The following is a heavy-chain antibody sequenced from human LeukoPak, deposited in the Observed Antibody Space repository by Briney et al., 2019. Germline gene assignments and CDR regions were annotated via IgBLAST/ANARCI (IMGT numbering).Heavy chain of an antibody. CDR1: GFTFDDYA. CDR2: ISWNSGSI. V-gene: IGHV3-9*03. CDR3: AKDIGYYYDSSGYYDY. J-gene: IGHJ4*02. Sequence: PGGSLRLSCAASGFTFDDYAMHWVRQAPGKGLEWVSGISWNSGSIGYADSVKGRFTISRDNAKNSLYLQMNSLRAEDMALYYCAKDIGYYYDSSGYYDYWGQGTLVTVFS. D-gene: IGHD3-22*01.